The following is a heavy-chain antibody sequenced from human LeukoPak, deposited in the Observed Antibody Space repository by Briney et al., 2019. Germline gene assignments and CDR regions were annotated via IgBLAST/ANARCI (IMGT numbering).Heavy chain of an antibody. CDR1: GGTFSSYA. CDR2: INPNSGGT. V-gene: IGHV1-2*02. Sequence: ASVKVSCKASGGTFSSYAISWVRQAPGQGLEWMGWINPNSGGTNYAQKFQGRVTMTRDTSISTAYMELSRLRSDDTAVYYCARGPYYGGYWGQGTLVTVSS. CDR3: ARGPYYGGY. J-gene: IGHJ4*02. D-gene: IGHD3-10*01.